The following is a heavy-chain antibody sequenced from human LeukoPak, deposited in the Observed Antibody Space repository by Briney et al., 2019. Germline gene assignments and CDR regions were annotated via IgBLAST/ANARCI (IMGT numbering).Heavy chain of an antibody. D-gene: IGHD1-1*01. V-gene: IGHV3-23*01. Sequence: QSGGSLRLSCAASGFTFSTYVMSWVRQAPGKGLEWVSAISGSGGSTYCADSVKGRFTISRDNSKNTLYLQMNSLGADDTAVYYCAKGNWRYFDYWGQGTLVTVSS. CDR2: ISGSGGST. J-gene: IGHJ4*02. CDR1: GFTFSTYV. CDR3: AKGNWRYFDY.